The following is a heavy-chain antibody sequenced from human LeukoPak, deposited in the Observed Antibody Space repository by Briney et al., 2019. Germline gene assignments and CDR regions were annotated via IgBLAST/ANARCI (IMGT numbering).Heavy chain of an antibody. CDR2: ISAYGNT. Sequence: ASVKLSCTTSGYTFTIYGISWVRQPPGQGLEWMGLISAYGNTNYAQNLQGRVTMTTDTSTSTAYMELRSLRSDDTAVYYCARGIMSYYFDYWGQGTLVTVSS. J-gene: IGHJ4*02. V-gene: IGHV1-18*01. D-gene: IGHD1-26*01. CDR3: ARGIMSYYFDY. CDR1: GYTFTIYG.